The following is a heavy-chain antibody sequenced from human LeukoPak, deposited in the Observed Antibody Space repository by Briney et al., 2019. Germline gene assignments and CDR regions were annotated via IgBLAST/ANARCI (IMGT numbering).Heavy chain of an antibody. J-gene: IGHJ4*02. CDR2: KYSGGSK. Sequence: GGSRRLSCAASGFTVSSNYMSWVRQPPGKGLEWVSVKYSGGSKFYADSVKGRFTISRDNSMNTVYLQMNSLRSDDTAVYFCFVGPHPYDSGDWPPNWGQGTLVTVSS. CDR1: GFTVSSNY. V-gene: IGHV3-66*01. CDR3: FVGPHPYDSGDWPPN. D-gene: IGHD3-10*01.